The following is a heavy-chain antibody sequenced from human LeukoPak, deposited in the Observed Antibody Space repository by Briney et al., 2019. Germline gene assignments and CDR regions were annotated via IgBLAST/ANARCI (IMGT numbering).Heavy chain of an antibody. D-gene: IGHD1-26*01. CDR3: ATHLRDGGRIFDY. CDR2: ISGSGGST. Sequence: TGGSLRLSCAASGFTFSSYAMSWVRQAPGKGLEWVSAISGSGGSTYYADSVKGRFTISRDNSKNTLYLQMNSLRAEDTAVYYCATHLRDGGRIFDYWGQGTLVTVSS. V-gene: IGHV3-23*01. CDR1: GFTFSSYA. J-gene: IGHJ4*02.